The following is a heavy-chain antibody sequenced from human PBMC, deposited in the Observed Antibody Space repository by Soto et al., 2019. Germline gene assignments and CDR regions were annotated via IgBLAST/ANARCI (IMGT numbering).Heavy chain of an antibody. CDR3: ARATTVVTDIYWYFDL. J-gene: IGHJ2*01. Sequence: QVQLVQSGAEVKKPGSSVKVSCKASGGTFSSYAISWVRQAPGQGLEWMGGSIPIFGTANYAQKFQGRVTITADESTSTAYMELSSLRSEDTAVYYCARATTVVTDIYWYFDLWGRGTLVTVSS. CDR2: SIPIFGTA. CDR1: GGTFSSYA. V-gene: IGHV1-69*12. D-gene: IGHD2-21*02.